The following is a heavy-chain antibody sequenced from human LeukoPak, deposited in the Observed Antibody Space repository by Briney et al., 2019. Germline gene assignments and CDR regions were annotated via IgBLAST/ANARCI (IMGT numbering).Heavy chain of an antibody. V-gene: IGHV3-23*01. J-gene: IGHJ4*02. Sequence: GGSLRLSCAASGFTFNTYNMNWVRQAPGKGLEWVSAISGSGGSTYYADSVQGRFTISRDNSKNTLYLQMNSLRADDTGIYYCAKGFVEPRPHYFDYWGQGTLVTVSS. CDR3: AKGFVEPRPHYFDY. CDR2: ISGSGGST. CDR1: GFTFNTYN. D-gene: IGHD6-6*01.